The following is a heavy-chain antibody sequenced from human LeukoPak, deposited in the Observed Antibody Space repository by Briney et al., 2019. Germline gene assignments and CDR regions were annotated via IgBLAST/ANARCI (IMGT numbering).Heavy chain of an antibody. D-gene: IGHD1-26*01. CDR1: GFTFSSYA. Sequence: GGSLRLSCAASGFTFSSYAMHWVRQAPGKGLEWVAVISYDGSNKYYADSVKGRFTISRDNSKNTLYLQMNSLRAEDTAVYYCARDPSGATTSSRDAFDIWGQGTMVTVSS. V-gene: IGHV3-30*04. CDR2: ISYDGSNK. CDR3: ARDPSGATTSSRDAFDI. J-gene: IGHJ3*02.